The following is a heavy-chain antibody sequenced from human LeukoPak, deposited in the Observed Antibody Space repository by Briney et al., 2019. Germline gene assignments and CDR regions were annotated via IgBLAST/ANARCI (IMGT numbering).Heavy chain of an antibody. CDR2: ISSSGSTI. Sequence: GGSLRLSCAASGFTLSDYYMSWIRQAPGKGLEWVSYISSSGSTIYYADSVKGRFTISRDSAKNSLYLQMNSLRAEDTAVYYCARAASGTTGPYYYYYYMDVWGKGTTVTVSS. CDR1: GFTLSDYY. J-gene: IGHJ6*03. D-gene: IGHD1-1*01. V-gene: IGHV3-11*04. CDR3: ARAASGTTGPYYYYYYMDV.